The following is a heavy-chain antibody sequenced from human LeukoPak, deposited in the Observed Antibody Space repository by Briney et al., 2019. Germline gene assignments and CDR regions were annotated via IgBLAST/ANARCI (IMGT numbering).Heavy chain of an antibody. CDR3: ARDRDGTGNYPLDY. V-gene: IGHV1-18*01. CDR2: ISAYNGNT. J-gene: IGHJ4*02. D-gene: IGHD3-10*01. CDR1: GYTFTSYG. Sequence: GASVKVSCKASGYTFTSYGISWVRQAPGQGLEWMGWISAYNGNTNYAQKLQGRVTMTTDTSTSTAYMELRSLRSDDTAVYYCARDRDGTGNYPLDYWGQGTLVIVSS.